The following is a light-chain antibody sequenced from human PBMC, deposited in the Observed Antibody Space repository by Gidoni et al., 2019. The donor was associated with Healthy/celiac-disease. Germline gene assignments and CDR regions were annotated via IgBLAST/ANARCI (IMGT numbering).Light chain of an antibody. V-gene: IGLV3-19*01. CDR1: SLRSYY. J-gene: IGLJ2*01. CDR3: NSRDSSGNHVV. CDR2: GKN. Sequence: LGQTVRITCQGDSLRSYYSSWYQQKPGQAPVLVIYGKNNRPSGIPDRFSGSSSGNTASLTITGAQAEDEADYYCNSRDSSGNHVVFGGGTKLTVL.